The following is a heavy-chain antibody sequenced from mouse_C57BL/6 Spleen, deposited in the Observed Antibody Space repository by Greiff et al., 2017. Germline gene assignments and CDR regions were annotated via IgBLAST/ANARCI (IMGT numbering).Heavy chain of an antibody. CDR3: ARWRSGSPYAMDY. D-gene: IGHD1-1*01. J-gene: IGHJ4*01. Sequence: QVQLQQPGAELVRPGSSVKLSCKASGYTFTSYWMHWVKQRPIQGLEWIGNIDPSDSETHYNQKFKDKATLTVDKSSSTAYMQLSRLTSEDSAVYYCARWRSGSPYAMDYWGQGTSVTVSS. CDR1: GYTFTSYW. V-gene: IGHV1-52*01. CDR2: IDPSDSET.